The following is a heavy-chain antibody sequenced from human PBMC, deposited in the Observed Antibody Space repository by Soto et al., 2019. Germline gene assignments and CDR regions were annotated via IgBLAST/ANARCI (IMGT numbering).Heavy chain of an antibody. J-gene: IGHJ4*02. CDR1: GFAFSSFW. CDR2: IKEDGRVE. Sequence: GGSLRLSCVASGFAFSSFWMSWVRQAPGKGLVWVASIKEDGRVEEYVDSVRGRFTISRDNAKNSLYLQMNSLRGEDTSVYYCVRDYGGYWGEGILVTVSS. CDR3: VRDYGGY. V-gene: IGHV3-7*01. D-gene: IGHD3-16*01.